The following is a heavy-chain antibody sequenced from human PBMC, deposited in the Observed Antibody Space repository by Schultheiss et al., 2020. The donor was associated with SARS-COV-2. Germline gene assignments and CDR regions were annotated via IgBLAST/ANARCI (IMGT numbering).Heavy chain of an antibody. CDR3: AKSPYGYSSSWEYFQH. V-gene: IGHV3-53*01. CDR2: IYSGGST. CDR1: GFTVSSNY. J-gene: IGHJ1*01. Sequence: GGSLRLSCAASGFTVSSNYMSWVRQAPGKGLEWVSVIYSGGSTYYADSVKGRFTISRDNSKNTLYLHMNSLRAEDTAVYYCAKSPYGYSSSWEYFQHWGQGTLVTVSS. D-gene: IGHD6-13*01.